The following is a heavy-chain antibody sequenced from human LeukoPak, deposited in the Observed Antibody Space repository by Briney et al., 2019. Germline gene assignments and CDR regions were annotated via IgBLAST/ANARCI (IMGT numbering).Heavy chain of an antibody. J-gene: IGHJ6*03. V-gene: IGHV1-2*02. CDR1: GYTFTGYY. Sequence: ASVKVSCKASGYTFTGYYMHWVRQAPGQGLEWMGWINPNSGGTNYAQKFQGRVTMTRDTSISTAYMELSRLRSDDTAVYYCARGFIAARNYYYYYYYMDVWGKGTTVTVSS. CDR2: INPNSGGT. D-gene: IGHD6-6*01. CDR3: ARGFIAARNYYYYYYYMDV.